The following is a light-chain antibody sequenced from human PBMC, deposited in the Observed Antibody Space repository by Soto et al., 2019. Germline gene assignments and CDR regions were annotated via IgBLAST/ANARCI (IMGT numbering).Light chain of an antibody. Sequence: QSVLTQPPSVSAAPGQRVSISCSGGSSNIGKNSVSWYQQLPATAPKLLIYDDHQRPSGIPDRFSASKSGTSATLDITGLQPADEADYYCATWDLTLSAGVLFGGGTKLPVL. V-gene: IGLV1-51*01. CDR2: DDH. CDR1: SSNIGKNS. CDR3: ATWDLTLSAGVL. J-gene: IGLJ2*01.